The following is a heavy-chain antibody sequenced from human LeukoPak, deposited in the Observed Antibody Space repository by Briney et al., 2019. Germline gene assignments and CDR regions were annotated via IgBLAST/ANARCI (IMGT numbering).Heavy chain of an antibody. CDR2: INSNAGST. CDR3: AKDGLCPDVCPTQIAVAGYFDS. D-gene: IGHD6-19*01. CDR1: GFIIFKSW. J-gene: IGHJ4*02. V-gene: IGHV3-23*01. Sequence: GGSLSLSCAASGFIIFKSWMTWVRQAPGKGLEWISTINSNAGSTYYADSVKGRFTISRDNSKNTLFLQMNSLRAEDTAIYYCAKDGLCPDVCPTQIAVAGYFDSWGQGILVTVSS.